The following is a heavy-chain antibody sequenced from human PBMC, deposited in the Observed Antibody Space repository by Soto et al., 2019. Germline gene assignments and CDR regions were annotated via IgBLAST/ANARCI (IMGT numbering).Heavy chain of an antibody. Sequence: EVQLVESGGGLVQRGGSLRLTCAASGFTFSSHWMHWVRQAPGKGLVWVSRIYTDGSRTNYADSVKGRFTISRDNGKNTLYLEMNSLRVEETCIYYCARGVRGAYGLDIWGQGTMVTVSS. CDR3: ARGVRGAYGLDI. CDR2: IYTDGSRT. V-gene: IGHV3-74*01. J-gene: IGHJ3*02. D-gene: IGHD2-21*01. CDR1: GFTFSSHW.